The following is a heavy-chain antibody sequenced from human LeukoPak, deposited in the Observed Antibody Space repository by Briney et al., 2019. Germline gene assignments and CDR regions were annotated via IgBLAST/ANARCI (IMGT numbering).Heavy chain of an antibody. CDR2: ISSSSYI. CDR1: GFTFSSYS. V-gene: IGHV3-21*01. J-gene: IGHJ4*02. D-gene: IGHD1-1*01. CDR3: ARDPRQYYFDY. Sequence: GGSLRLSCAASGFTFSSYSMNWVRQAPGKGLEWVSSISSSSYIYYADSVKGRFTISRDNAKNSLYLQMNSLRAEDTAVYYYARDPRQYYFDYWGQGTLVTVSS.